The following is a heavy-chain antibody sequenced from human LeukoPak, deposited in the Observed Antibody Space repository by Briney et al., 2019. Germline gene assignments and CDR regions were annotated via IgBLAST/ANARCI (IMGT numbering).Heavy chain of an antibody. CDR3: ARGWLERPDY. V-gene: IGHV3-33*01. J-gene: IGHJ4*02. CDR2: IWYDGTNK. CDR1: GFTFSSYG. Sequence: GRSLRLSCAASGFTFSSYGMHWVRQAPGKGLEWVALIWYDGTNKYYADSVKGRFTISRDNSKNTLYLQMNSLRAEDTAIFYCARGWLERPDYWGQGTLVTVSS. D-gene: IGHD1-1*01.